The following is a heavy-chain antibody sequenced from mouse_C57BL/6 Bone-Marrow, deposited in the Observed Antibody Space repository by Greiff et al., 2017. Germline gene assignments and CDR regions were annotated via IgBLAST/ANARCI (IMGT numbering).Heavy chain of an antibody. Sequence: VQLQQSGAELARPGASVKLSCKASGYTFTSYGISWVKQRTGQGLEWIGEIYPRSGNTYYNEKFKGQATLTADKSSSTAYMELRSLTSEDSAVYFCARSRGGLLRPFAYWGQGTLVTVSA. J-gene: IGHJ3*01. CDR1: GYTFTSYG. CDR3: ARSRGGLLRPFAY. V-gene: IGHV1-81*01. D-gene: IGHD1-2*01. CDR2: IYPRSGNT.